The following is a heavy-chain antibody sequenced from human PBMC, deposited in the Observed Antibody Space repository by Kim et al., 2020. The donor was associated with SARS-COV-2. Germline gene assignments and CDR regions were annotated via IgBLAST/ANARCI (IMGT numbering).Heavy chain of an antibody. CDR3: AREDMVAPDY. Sequence: SNQDYADSVKGRLPIPRDNSKNTMYLQMNSLRAEDTAVYYCAREDMVAPDYGGQGTLVTVSS. CDR2: SNQ. J-gene: IGHJ4*02. V-gene: IGHV3-33*01. D-gene: IGHD2-15*01.